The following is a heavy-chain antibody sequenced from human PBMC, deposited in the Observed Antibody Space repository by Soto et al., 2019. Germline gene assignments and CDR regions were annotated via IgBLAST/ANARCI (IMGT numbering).Heavy chain of an antibody. Sequence: GGSLRLSCAASGFTFSSYGMHWVRQAPGKGLEWVAVISYDGSNKYYADSVKGRFTISRDNSKNTLYLQMNSLRAEDTAVYYCAKTPIVATIGCDYWGQGTLVTVSS. CDR3: AKTPIVATIGCDY. D-gene: IGHD5-12*01. CDR1: GFTFSSYG. V-gene: IGHV3-30*18. J-gene: IGHJ4*02. CDR2: ISYDGSNK.